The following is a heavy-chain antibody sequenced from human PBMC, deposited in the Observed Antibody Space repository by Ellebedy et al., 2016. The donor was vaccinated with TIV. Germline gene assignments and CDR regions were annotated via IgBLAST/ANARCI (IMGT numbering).Heavy chain of an antibody. Sequence: AASVKVSCRASGGTFSRYAIGWVRQAPGQGLEWMGRFIPFLGIANSAEKFQGRITITADTTTSTAYMELSSLRSEDTAMYYCARIVPVSTEHSYFYYGMDVWGQGTTVTVSS. V-gene: IGHV1-69*04. CDR2: FIPFLGIA. D-gene: IGHD2-2*01. J-gene: IGHJ6*02. CDR3: ARIVPVSTEHSYFYYGMDV. CDR1: GGTFSRYA.